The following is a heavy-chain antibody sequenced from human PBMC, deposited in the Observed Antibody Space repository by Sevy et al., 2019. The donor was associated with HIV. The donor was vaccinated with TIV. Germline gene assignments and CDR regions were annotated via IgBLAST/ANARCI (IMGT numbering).Heavy chain of an antibody. CDR1: GYTLTELS. D-gene: IGHD6-19*01. J-gene: IGHJ4*02. V-gene: IGHV1-24*01. CDR3: ATSYRIAVADFDY. Sequence: ASVKDSCKVSGYTLTELSIHWVRQAPGKGLEWMGGFDPEDGEIIYAQKFQGRVTMTEDTSAETGYMELSSLRSDDTAVYYRATSYRIAVADFDYWGQETQVTVSS. CDR2: FDPEDGEI.